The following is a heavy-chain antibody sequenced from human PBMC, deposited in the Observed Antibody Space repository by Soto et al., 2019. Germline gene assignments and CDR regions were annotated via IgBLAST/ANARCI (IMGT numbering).Heavy chain of an antibody. J-gene: IGHJ5*02. CDR3: AREGCSSTSCYFLRGASCIHP. CDR1: GGSISSGGYY. CDR2: IYYSGST. D-gene: IGHD2-2*01. V-gene: IGHV4-31*03. Sequence: PSETLSLTCTVSGGSISSGGYYWSWIRQHPGKGLEWIGYIYYSGSTYYNPSLKSRVTISVDTSKNQFSLKLSSVTAADTAVYYCAREGCSSTSCYFLRGASCIHPWGQGTLVTVSS.